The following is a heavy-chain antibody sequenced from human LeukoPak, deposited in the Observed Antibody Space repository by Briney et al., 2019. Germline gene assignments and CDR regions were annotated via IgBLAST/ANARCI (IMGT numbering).Heavy chain of an antibody. J-gene: IGHJ4*02. D-gene: IGHD6-13*01. CDR1: GYTFTGYY. CDR2: INPNSGGT. V-gene: IGHV1-2*02. CDR3: ASRAIVGGSSWYYFDY. Sequence: GASVKVSCKASGYTFTGYYMHWVRQAPGQGLEWMGWINPNSGGTNYAQKFQGRVTMTRDTSISTAYMELSRLRSDDTAVYYRASRAIVGGSSWYYFDYWGQGTLVTVSS.